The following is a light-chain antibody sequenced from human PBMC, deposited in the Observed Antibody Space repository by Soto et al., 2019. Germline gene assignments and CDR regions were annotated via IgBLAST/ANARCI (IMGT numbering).Light chain of an antibody. CDR1: QSVRSN. CDR2: GAS. V-gene: IGKV3-15*01. CDR3: QQYSSSPYT. Sequence: EIVMTQSPATLSVSPGESATLSCRASQSVRSNLAWYQQKPGQAPRLLIYGASTRATGIPARFSGSGSGTEYTLTISGLQSEDFAVYYCQQYSSSPYTFGQGTKLEIK. J-gene: IGKJ2*01.